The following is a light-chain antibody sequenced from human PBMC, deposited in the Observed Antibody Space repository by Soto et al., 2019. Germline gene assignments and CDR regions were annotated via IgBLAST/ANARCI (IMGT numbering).Light chain of an antibody. CDR3: SSYAGSDNYV. CDR2: EVS. J-gene: IGLJ1*01. Sequence: QSVLTQPRSASGSPGQSVTISCTGTSSDVGGYNFVSWYQQYPGRAPKLMIYEVSKRPAGVPDRFSGSKSGNTASLTVSGLQAEDEADYYCSSYAGSDNYVFGTGT. V-gene: IGLV2-8*01. CDR1: SSDVGGYNF.